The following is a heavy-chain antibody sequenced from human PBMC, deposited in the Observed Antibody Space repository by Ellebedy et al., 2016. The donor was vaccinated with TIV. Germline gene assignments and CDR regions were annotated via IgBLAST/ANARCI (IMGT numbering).Heavy chain of an antibody. D-gene: IGHD2-21*01. V-gene: IGHV4-34*01. CDR2: VNHSGST. Sequence: GSLRLXXAVYGGSISGYYWSWIRQPPGKGLEWIGEVNHSGSTNYNPSLKSRVTISVDTSKNQFSLKLSSVTAADTAVYYCARGVVVIALNWFDPWGQGTLVTVSS. J-gene: IGHJ5*02. CDR1: GGSISGYY. CDR3: ARGVVVIALNWFDP.